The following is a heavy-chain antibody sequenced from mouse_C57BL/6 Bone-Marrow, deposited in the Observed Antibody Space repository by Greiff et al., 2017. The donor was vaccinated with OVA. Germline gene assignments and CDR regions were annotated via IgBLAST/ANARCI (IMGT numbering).Heavy chain of an antibody. J-gene: IGHJ2*01. CDR2: IYPGGGYT. CDR1: GYTFTNYW. V-gene: IGHV1-63*01. CDR3: ARRGAQATGFDY. D-gene: IGHD3-2*02. Sequence: QVHVKQSGAELVRPGTSVKMSCKASGYTFTNYWIGWAKQRPGHGLEWIGDIYPGGGYTNYNEKFKGKATLTADKSSSTAYMQFSSLTSEDSAIYYCARRGAQATGFDYWGKGTTLTVSS.